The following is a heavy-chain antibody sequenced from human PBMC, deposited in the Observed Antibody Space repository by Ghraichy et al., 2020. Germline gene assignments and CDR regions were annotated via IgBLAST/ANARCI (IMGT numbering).Heavy chain of an antibody. D-gene: IGHD1-26*01. Sequence: GGSLRLSCAASGFTFTNYVMSWVRQAPGKGLEWVSGATGSGGITYYADSVKGRFTISRDYSKSTLYLQMNSLRAEDTAVYYCAKNLRPSGSYASDWGQGTLVTVSS. CDR2: ATGSGGIT. V-gene: IGHV3-23*01. J-gene: IGHJ4*02. CDR3: AKNLRPSGSYASD. CDR1: GFTFTNYV.